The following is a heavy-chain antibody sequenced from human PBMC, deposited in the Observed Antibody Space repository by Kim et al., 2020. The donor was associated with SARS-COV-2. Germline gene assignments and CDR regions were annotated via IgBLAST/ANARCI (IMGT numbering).Heavy chain of an antibody. Sequence: SLKRRVTISVDTSKNPFSLKLSYVTAADTAVYYCARRGSSGYFYYYGMDVWGQGTTVTVSS. D-gene: IGHD3-22*01. V-gene: IGHV4-39*01. J-gene: IGHJ6*02. CDR3: ARRGSSGYFYYYGMDV.